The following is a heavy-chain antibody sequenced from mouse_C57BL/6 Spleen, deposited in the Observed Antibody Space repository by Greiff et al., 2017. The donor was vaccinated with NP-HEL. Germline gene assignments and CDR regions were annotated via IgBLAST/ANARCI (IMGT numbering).Heavy chain of an antibody. D-gene: IGHD2-3*01. V-gene: IGHV1-53*01. J-gene: IGHJ1*03. Sequence: QVHVKQSGTELVKPGASVKLSCKASGYTFTSYWMHWVKQRPGQGLEWIGNINPSNGGTNYNEKFKSKATLTVDKSSSTAYMQLSSLTSEDSAVYYCAREGWLLSYWYFDVWGTGTTVTVSS. CDR2: INPSNGGT. CDR3: AREGWLLSYWYFDV. CDR1: GYTFTSYW.